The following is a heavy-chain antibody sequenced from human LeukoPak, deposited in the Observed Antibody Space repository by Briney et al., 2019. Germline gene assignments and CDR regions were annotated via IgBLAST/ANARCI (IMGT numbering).Heavy chain of an antibody. D-gene: IGHD6-19*01. CDR3: ASGGAVAGLDY. V-gene: IGHV3-15*07. CDR1: GFTFSNAW. CDR2: IKSKPAGGTL. J-gene: IGHJ4*02. Sequence: GGSLRLSCAASGFTFSNAWMNWVRQAPGKGLEWVGRIKSKPAGGTLDYAAPVKGRFTISRDDSKDTVYLQMNSLKTEDTAVYYCASGGAVAGLDYWGQGTLVTVSS.